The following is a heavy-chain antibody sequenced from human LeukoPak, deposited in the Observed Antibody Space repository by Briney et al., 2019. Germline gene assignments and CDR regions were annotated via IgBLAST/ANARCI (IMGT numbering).Heavy chain of an antibody. CDR2: ISGGADST. V-gene: IGHV3-23*01. D-gene: IGHD6-19*01. CDR3: ATRPAVADVNYFGY. J-gene: IGHJ4*02. Sequence: PGGSLRLSCAASGFTFSSYAMSWVRQAPGKGLEWVSSISGGADSTYYAGSVKGRFTISRDISRNTLYLQMNSLRAEDTAVYYCATRPAVADVNYFGYWGQGTLVPVSS. CDR1: GFTFSSYA.